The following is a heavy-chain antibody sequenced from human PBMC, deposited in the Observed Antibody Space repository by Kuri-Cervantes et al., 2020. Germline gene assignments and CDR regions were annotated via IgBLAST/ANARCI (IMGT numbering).Heavy chain of an antibody. Sequence: GESLKISCKASGFRFSDYYMSWIRQAPGKGLEWISYMSSSGGTVYHADSVKGRFTISRDNAKDLLFLQMNSLRVEDTAVYYCARGLDVWGKGTTVTVSS. CDR1: GFRFSDYY. CDR3: ARGLDV. V-gene: IGHV3-11*04. J-gene: IGHJ6*04. CDR2: MSSSGGTV.